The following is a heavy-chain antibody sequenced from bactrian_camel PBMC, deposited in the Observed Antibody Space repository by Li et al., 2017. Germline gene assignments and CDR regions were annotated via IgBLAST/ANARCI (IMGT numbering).Heavy chain of an antibody. CDR1: AAGYSSNC. V-gene: IGHV3S53*01. CDR3: AASIIILQPASRLRRRSYNH. CDR2: VTVDGTT. J-gene: IGHJ4*01. Sequence: VESGGGSVQAGGSLRLSCVASAAGYSSNCMAWFRQAPGKEREGVASVTVDGTTTYVDSVQGRFFISQDADNSTLFLQMNDLKPEDTAMYYCAASIIILQPASRLRRRSYNHWGQGTQVTVS. D-gene: IGHD3*01.